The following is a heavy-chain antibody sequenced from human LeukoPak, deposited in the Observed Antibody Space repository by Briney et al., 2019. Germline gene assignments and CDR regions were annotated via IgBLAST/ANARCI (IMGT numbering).Heavy chain of an antibody. Sequence: PSETLSLTCTVSGGSISSSSYYWGWIRQPPGKGLEWIGSIYYSGSTYYNPSLKSRVTISVDTSKNQFSLKLSSVTAADTAVYYCARRSPVGTDYWGQGTLVTVSS. CDR1: GGSISSSSYY. D-gene: IGHD1-14*01. V-gene: IGHV4-39*07. J-gene: IGHJ4*02. CDR2: IYYSGST. CDR3: ARRSPVGTDY.